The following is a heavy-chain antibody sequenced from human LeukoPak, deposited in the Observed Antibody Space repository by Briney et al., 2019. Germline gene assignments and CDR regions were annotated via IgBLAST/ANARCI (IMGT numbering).Heavy chain of an antibody. Sequence: SGTLSLTCIVSGYSFRSDSFWGWIRQAPGKGLEWVGTIHEGGRTFYNPSLKGRVTISIDTSKKQFSLDVRSVTAADTAVYYCARASRPTNSWFDPWGQGTLVTVSS. CDR2: IHEGGRT. V-gene: IGHV4-38-2*02. J-gene: IGHJ5*02. CDR3: ARASRPTNSWFDP. D-gene: IGHD6-6*01. CDR1: GYSFRSDSF.